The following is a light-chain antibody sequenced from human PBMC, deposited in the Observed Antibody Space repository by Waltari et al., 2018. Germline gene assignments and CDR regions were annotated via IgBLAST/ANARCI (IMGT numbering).Light chain of an antibody. V-gene: IGKV3-15*01. CDR2: GAS. Sequence: EIVMTQSPATLSVPPGERATPSCRASQSVRSNLAWYQQKPGQAPRLLIYGASTRATGIPARFSGSGSGTEFTLTISSLQSEDFAVYYCQQYNNWPPWTFGQGTKVEIK. J-gene: IGKJ1*01. CDR3: QQYNNWPPWT. CDR1: QSVRSN.